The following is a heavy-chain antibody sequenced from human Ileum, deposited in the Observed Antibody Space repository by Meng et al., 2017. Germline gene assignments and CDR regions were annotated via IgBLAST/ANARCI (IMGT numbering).Heavy chain of an antibody. J-gene: IGHJ5*02. V-gene: IGHV4-4*02. CDR1: GASISSGYW. CDR2: IHHGGGT. CDR3: ARNGAYSADP. D-gene: IGHD2-21*01. Sequence: VQLPEAGPGLVAPSGTLSLTCAVSGASISSGYWWSWVRQPPGKGLEWIGEIHHGGGTNYNPSLKSRVTISVDKSSNQYTLRLTSVTAADTAMYYCARNGAYSADPWGQGTLVTVSS.